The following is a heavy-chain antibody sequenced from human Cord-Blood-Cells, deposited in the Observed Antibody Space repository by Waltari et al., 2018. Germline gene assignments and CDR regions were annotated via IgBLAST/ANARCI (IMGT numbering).Heavy chain of an antibody. CDR1: GYTITDLS. J-gene: IGHJ4*02. D-gene: IGHD1-26*01. CDR3: ATARVGATIDY. CDR2: FDPEDGET. V-gene: IGHV1-24*01. Sequence: QVQLVQSGDEVKKPGTSGKVSCKVAGYTITDLSLHWVRQAPGKGREWMGGFDPEDGETIYAQKFQGRVTMTEDTSTDTAYMELSSLRSEYTAVYYCATARVGATIDYWGQGTLVTVSA.